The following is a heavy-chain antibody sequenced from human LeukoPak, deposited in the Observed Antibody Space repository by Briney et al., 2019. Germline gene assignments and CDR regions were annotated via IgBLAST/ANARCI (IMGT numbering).Heavy chain of an antibody. CDR3: ARDDRYDILTFDY. D-gene: IGHD3-9*01. J-gene: IGHJ4*02. CDR2: ISSSSSYI. CDR1: GFTFSSCS. V-gene: IGHV3-21*01. Sequence: GGSLKLSCAASGFTFSSCSMNWVRQAPGKSLEWGASISSSSSYIYYADSVKGRFTISRDNAKNSMYLQMNSLRAEDTAVYYCARDDRYDILTFDYWGQGTLVTVSA.